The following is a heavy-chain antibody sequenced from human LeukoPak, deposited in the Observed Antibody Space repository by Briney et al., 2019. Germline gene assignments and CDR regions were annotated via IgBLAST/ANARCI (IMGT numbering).Heavy chain of an antibody. CDR2: ISGSGGST. Sequence: GRSLRLSCAASGFTFSSYAMSWVRQAPGKWLELVSAISGSGGSTYYADSVKGRFTISRDNSKNTLYLQMNSLRAEDTAVYYCAKRYYDFWSAIPGDWFDPWGQGTLVSVSA. CDR3: AKRYYDFWSAIPGDWFDP. V-gene: IGHV3-23*01. D-gene: IGHD3-3*01. J-gene: IGHJ5*02. CDR1: GFTFSSYA.